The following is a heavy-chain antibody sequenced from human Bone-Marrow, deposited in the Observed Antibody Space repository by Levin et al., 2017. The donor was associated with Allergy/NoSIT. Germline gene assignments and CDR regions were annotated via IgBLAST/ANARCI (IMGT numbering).Heavy chain of an antibody. Sequence: GESLKISCKASGYTFTSYGISWVRQAPGQGLEWMGWISAYTGNTNYAQRLQGRVTMTTDTSTSTAYMELRSLRSDDTAVYYCAKTYSDILTGYSSDYWGQGTLVTVSS. J-gene: IGHJ4*02. CDR2: ISAYTGNT. CDR3: AKTYSDILTGYSSDY. D-gene: IGHD3-9*01. CDR1: GYTFTSYG. V-gene: IGHV1-18*01.